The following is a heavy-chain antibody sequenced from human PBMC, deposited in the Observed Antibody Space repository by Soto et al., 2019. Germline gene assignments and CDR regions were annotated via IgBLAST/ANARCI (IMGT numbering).Heavy chain of an antibody. V-gene: IGHV5-51*01. J-gene: IGHJ4*02. CDR1: GYSFTSYW. Sequence: PGEALKISCKGSGYSFTSYWIGWVRQMPGKGLEWMGIIYPGDSDTRYSPSFQGQVTISADKSISTAYLQWSSLKASDTAMYYCARLGEGGVFGRVYGGGYYFDYGGQGPLVTFP. D-gene: IGHD3-3*01. CDR2: IYPGDSDT. CDR3: ARLGEGGVFGRVYGGGYYFDY.